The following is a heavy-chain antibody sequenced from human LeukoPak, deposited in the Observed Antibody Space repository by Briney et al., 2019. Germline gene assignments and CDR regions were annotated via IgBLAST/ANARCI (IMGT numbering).Heavy chain of an antibody. V-gene: IGHV3-33*01. CDR3: AREKDRVFDY. CDR1: GXTFSSYD. D-gene: IGHD1-14*01. CDR2: LWYDGSNT. Sequence: GGSLRLSWVASGXTFSSYDMHWVRQAPGKGLEWVAVLWYDGSNTYYADSVKGRFTISRDNSKNTLYLQMNSLRAEDTAVYYCAREKDRVFDYWGQGTLVTVSS. J-gene: IGHJ4*02.